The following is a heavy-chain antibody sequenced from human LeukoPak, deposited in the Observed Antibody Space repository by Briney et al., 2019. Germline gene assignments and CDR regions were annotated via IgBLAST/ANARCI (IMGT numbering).Heavy chain of an antibody. D-gene: IGHD2-2*01. Sequence: TLSLTCTVSGGSISSGSYYWSWIRQPAGKGLEWIGRIYTSGSTNYNPSLKSRVTISVDTSKNQFSLKLSSVTAADTAVYYCARAHGLVVPAPDYWGQGTLVTVSS. CDR1: GGSISSGSYY. CDR2: IYTSGST. CDR3: ARAHGLVVPAPDY. V-gene: IGHV4-61*02. J-gene: IGHJ4*02.